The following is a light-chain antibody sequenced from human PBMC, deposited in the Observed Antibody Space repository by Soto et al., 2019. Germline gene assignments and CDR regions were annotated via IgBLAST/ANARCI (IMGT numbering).Light chain of an antibody. CDR1: QSVTNY. CDR3: QQRSSWPLT. CDR2: DTS. J-gene: IGKJ4*01. V-gene: IGKV3-11*01. Sequence: EILLTQSPATLSLSPGERATLSCRASQSVTNYLAWYQHKPGQAPRLLISDTSKRATGIPARFSGSGSGTDFTLTINALQPEDFGVYYCQQRSSWPLTFGGGTRVEIK.